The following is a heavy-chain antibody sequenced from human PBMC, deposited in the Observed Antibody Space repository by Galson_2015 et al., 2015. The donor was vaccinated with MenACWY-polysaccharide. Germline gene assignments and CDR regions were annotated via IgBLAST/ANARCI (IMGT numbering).Heavy chain of an antibody. J-gene: IGHJ3*01. CDR2: INSDGSSA. D-gene: IGHD2-15*01. V-gene: IGHV3-74*03. Sequence: SLRLSCAASGFSISTYWMHWVRQVPGKGLMWVSRINSDGSSATYADSVRGRLTFSRDNAKNTVYLQLNSLRVEDTAVYYCARGFCSGGTCLRWDDAFEFRGQGTMVIVSS. CDR3: ARGFCSGGTCLRWDDAFEF. CDR1: GFSISTYW.